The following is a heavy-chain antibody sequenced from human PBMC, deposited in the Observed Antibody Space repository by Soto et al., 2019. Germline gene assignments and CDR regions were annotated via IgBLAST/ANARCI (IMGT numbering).Heavy chain of an antibody. V-gene: IGHV4-39*01. J-gene: IGHJ4*02. CDR3: VSQRTTVPTQAYFDY. Sequence: PSETLSLTCTVSGGSVTNSSYYWGWIRQSPGKGLEWIGSVYYRGRSYSKSSVKSRVTISVDTSKNRFSLSLNSVTASGTAVYFCVSQRTTVPTQAYFDYWGPGAQVTVSS. D-gene: IGHD4-17*01. CDR2: VYYRGRS. CDR1: GGSVTNSSYY.